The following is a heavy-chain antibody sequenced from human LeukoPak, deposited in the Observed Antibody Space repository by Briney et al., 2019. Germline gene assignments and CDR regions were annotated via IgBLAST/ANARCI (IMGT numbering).Heavy chain of an antibody. CDR1: GGSISSGDYY. CDR3: ARAGPRRDGYNVDY. J-gene: IGHJ4*02. D-gene: IGHD5-24*01. CDR2: IYYSGST. Sequence: SETLSLTCTVSGGSISSGDYYWSWIRQPPGKGLEWIGYIYYSGSTYYNPSLKSRVTISVDTSKNQFSLRLSSVTAADTAVYYCARAGPRRDGYNVDYWGQGTLVTVSS. V-gene: IGHV4-30-4*02.